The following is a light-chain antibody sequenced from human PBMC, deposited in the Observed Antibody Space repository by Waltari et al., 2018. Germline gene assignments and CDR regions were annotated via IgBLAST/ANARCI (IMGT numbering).Light chain of an antibody. CDR1: QSISTS. V-gene: IGKV1-39*01. CDR3: QQSYTTPFT. Sequence: DIQMTQSPPSLSASVGDRVTITCRATQSISTSLHWYQQKPGKAPSLLIYGASSLERGVPSRFSGSGSGTDFTLTISSLHPEDFATYYCQQSYTTPFTFGPGTKVDLK. J-gene: IGKJ3*01. CDR2: GAS.